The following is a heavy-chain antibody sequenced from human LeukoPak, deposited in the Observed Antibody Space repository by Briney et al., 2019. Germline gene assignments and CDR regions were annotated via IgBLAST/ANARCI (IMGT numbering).Heavy chain of an antibody. J-gene: IGHJ4*02. CDR2: IYYSGST. V-gene: IGHV4-59*01. CDR3: ARLVDYYDSSAVDY. D-gene: IGHD3-22*01. Sequence: SETLSLTCTVSGGSISSYYLSWIRQPPGKGLEWIGYIYYSGSTNYNPSLKSRVTISVDTSKNQFSLKLSSVTAADTAVYYCARLVDYYDSSAVDYWGQGTLITVSS. CDR1: GGSISSYY.